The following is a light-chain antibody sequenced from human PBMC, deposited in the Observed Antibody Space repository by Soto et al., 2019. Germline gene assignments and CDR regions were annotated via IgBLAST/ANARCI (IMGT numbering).Light chain of an antibody. CDR3: SSYAGSNNFV. Sequence: QSALTQPPSASGSPGQSVTISCTGSSSDVGGYNYVSWYQHHPGKAPKVMIYEVNKRPSGVPDRFSGSKSGNTASLTVSGLQAGDEADYYCSSYAGSNNFVFGGGTKVTVL. CDR1: SSDVGGYNY. J-gene: IGLJ2*01. CDR2: EVN. V-gene: IGLV2-8*01.